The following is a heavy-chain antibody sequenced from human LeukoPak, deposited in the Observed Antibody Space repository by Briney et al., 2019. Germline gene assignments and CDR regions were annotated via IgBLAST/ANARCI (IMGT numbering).Heavy chain of an antibody. Sequence: SQTLSLTCVISGDSVSSNSVTWNWIRQSPSRGLEWLGRTYYRSTWYNDYAVSVRGRITVNPDTSKNQFSLHLNPVTPEDTAVYYCARRLTQYDCFDPWGQGILVTVSS. D-gene: IGHD2-2*01. CDR2: TYYRSTWYN. J-gene: IGHJ5*02. CDR1: GDSVSSNSVT. CDR3: ARRLTQYDCFDP. V-gene: IGHV6-1*01.